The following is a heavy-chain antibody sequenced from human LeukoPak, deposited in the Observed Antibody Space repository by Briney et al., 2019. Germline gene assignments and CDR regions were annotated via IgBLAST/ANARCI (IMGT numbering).Heavy chain of an antibody. CDR1: GAFISSGDYY. J-gene: IGHJ4*02. CDR2: IYYSGST. V-gene: IGHV4-30-4*01. D-gene: IGHD5-18*01. CDR3: ARVPYRYGPYYFDY. Sequence: SETLSLTCTVSGAFISSGDYYWSWIRQPPGKGLEWIGYIYYSGSTYYNPSLNSRLTISVDTSKNQFSLKLSSVTAADTAVYYCARVPYRYGPYYFDYWGQGTLVTVSS.